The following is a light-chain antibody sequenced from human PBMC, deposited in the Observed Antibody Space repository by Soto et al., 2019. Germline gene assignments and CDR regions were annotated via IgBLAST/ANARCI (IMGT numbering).Light chain of an antibody. V-gene: IGLV2-14*01. J-gene: IGLJ2*01. CDR1: SSDVGGYNF. CDR3: SSWTSSTTQV. CDR2: EVN. Sequence: SALTQPASVSGSPGQSITNSCTGTSSDVGGYNFVSWYQQHPGKAPKLMIFEVNNRPSGVSNRFSGSKSGNTASLTISGLQAEDEADYYCSSWTSSTTQVLGGGTKLTVL.